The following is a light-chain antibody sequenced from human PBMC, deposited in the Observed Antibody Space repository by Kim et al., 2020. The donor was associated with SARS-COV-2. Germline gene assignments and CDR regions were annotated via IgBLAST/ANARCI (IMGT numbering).Light chain of an antibody. CDR2: TND. CDR3: ATWDDSLSGWV. J-gene: IGLJ3*02. V-gene: IGLV1-47*01. CDR1: SSNIGDNS. Sequence: GQMVTISCSGTSSNIGDNSVYWYQHLPGTGPKLLIYTNDRRPSGVPDRFSGSKSATSASLAISGLRSEDEADYYCATWDDSLSGWVFGGGTQLTVL.